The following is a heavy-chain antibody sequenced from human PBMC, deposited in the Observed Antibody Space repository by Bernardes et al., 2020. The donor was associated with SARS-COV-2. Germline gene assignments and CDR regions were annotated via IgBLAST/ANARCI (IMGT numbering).Heavy chain of an antibody. CDR3: ARQGDYGDAFDI. CDR2: MNPHSGNT. Sequence: ASVKVSCKASGYTFTSYGISWVRQATGQGLEWMGWMNPHSGNTGYEQKFQGRVTMNRNTSISTAYMELSSLRSEDTAVYYCARQGDYGDAFDIWGQGTMVTVSS. D-gene: IGHD4-17*01. J-gene: IGHJ3*02. CDR1: GYTFTSYG. V-gene: IGHV1-8*02.